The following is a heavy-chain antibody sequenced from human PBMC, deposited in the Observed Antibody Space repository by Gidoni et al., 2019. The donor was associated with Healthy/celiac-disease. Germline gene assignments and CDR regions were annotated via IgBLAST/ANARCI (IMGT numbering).Heavy chain of an antibody. J-gene: IGHJ6*02. D-gene: IGHD1-26*01. CDR3: ARDVGATEYYYYYGMDV. CDR2: INPNSGGT. Sequence: QVQLVQSGAEVKKPGASVKVSCKASGYHFTGYYMHWVLQAPGQGLEWMGCINPNSGGTNYAQKFQGWVTMTRDTSISTAYMELSRLRSDDTAVYYCARDVGATEYYYYYGMDVWGQGTTVTVSS. CDR1: GYHFTGYY. V-gene: IGHV1-2*04.